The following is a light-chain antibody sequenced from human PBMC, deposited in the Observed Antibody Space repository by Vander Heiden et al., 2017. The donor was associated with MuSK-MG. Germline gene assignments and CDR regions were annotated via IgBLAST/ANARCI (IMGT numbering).Light chain of an antibody. CDR1: QSVSRY. V-gene: IGKV3-11*01. CDR3: QQRSSWPIT. Sequence: EHVLTQSPATLSLSPGESATLSCRASQSVSRYLVWYQQRPGQAPRLLIYDASHRATGVPARFSGSGSGTDFTLTISSLEPEDFAVYYCQQRSSWPITFGQGTRLQIK. CDR2: DAS. J-gene: IGKJ5*01.